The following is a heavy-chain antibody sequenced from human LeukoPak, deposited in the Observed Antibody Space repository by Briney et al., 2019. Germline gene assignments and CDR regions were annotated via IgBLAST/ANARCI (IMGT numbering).Heavy chain of an antibody. Sequence: GSPRLSCAASGFTFSNYAMSWVRQAPAKGLEWIGYIYYSGSTNYNPSLKSRVTISVDTSKNQFSLKLSSVTAADTAVYYCARSSGLSPPVRYMDVWGKGTTVTVSS. J-gene: IGHJ6*03. CDR3: ARSSGLSPPVRYMDV. D-gene: IGHD3-10*01. V-gene: IGHV4-59*13. CDR2: IYYSGST. CDR1: GFTFSNYA.